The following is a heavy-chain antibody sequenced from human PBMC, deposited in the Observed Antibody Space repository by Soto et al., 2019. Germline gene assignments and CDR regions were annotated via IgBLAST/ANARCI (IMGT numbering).Heavy chain of an antibody. CDR1: GYIFVNYG. D-gene: IGHD3-16*01. V-gene: IGHV1-18*01. J-gene: IGHJ6*02. CDR3: VMVDNYVTPTPQYV. Sequence: QVQLVQSGDEVKKPGASVKVSCKASGYIFVNYGIVWVRQAPRQGLEWMGWISPYTGNTHSATKVQGRLTMTTDTSTSTAYMDLGSLTSDDTAVYYCVMVDNYVTPTPQYVWGQGTTVTVSS. CDR2: ISPYTGNT.